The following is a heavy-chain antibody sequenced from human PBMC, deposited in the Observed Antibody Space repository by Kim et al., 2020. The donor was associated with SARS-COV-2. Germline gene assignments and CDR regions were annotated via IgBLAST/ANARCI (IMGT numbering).Heavy chain of an antibody. Sequence: GGSLRLSCAASGFTFSSYWMSLVRQAPGKGLEWVANIKQDGSEKYYVDAVKGRFTISRDNAKNSLYLQMNSLRAEDTAVYYCARDVLRYFDWLTTPEFDYWGQGTLVTVSS. CDR3: ARDVLRYFDWLTTPEFDY. D-gene: IGHD3-9*01. V-gene: IGHV3-7*01. J-gene: IGHJ4*02. CDR2: IKQDGSEK. CDR1: GFTFSSYW.